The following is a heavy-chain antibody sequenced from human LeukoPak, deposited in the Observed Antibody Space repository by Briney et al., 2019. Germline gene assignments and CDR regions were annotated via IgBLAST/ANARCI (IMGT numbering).Heavy chain of an antibody. Sequence: GGSLRLSCAASGFTFSSYSMNWVRQAPGKGLEWVSSISSSSSYIYYADSVKGRFTISRDNAKNSLYLQMNSLRAEDTAVYYCARSIAAAGRRGHYYYGMDVWGQGTTVTVSS. CDR1: GFTFSSYS. CDR3: ARSIAAAGRRGHYYYGMDV. J-gene: IGHJ6*02. V-gene: IGHV3-21*01. D-gene: IGHD6-13*01. CDR2: ISSSSSYI.